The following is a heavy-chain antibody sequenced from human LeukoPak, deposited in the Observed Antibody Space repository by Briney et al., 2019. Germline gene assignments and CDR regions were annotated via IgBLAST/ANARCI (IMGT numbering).Heavy chain of an antibody. CDR1: GFTVRSNY. V-gene: IGHV3-53*01. Sequence: GGSLRLSCVASGFTVRSNYMNWVRQAPGKGLEWVSVIYSGGNSFYADSVKGRFTISRDDSKNTLYLQMNSLRAEDTAVYYCARDGISLSYFYGMDVWGQGTTVTVSS. J-gene: IGHJ6*02. D-gene: IGHD2/OR15-2a*01. CDR3: ARDGISLSYFYGMDV. CDR2: IYSGGNS.